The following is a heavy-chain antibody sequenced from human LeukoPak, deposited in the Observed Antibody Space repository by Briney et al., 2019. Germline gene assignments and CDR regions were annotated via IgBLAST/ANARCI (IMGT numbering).Heavy chain of an antibody. V-gene: IGHV4-59*01. J-gene: IGHJ1*01. Sequence: SETLSLTCTVSGCSISSDCWSWIRQPPGKGLEWIGCIHYSVNTNHNPSLKSRVTISVDPSKNHFSLKLSSVTAADTAVYYCARASGYSGYDRAAEYFQHWGQGTLVTVSS. CDR2: IHYSVNT. CDR3: ARASGYSGYDRAAEYFQH. CDR1: GCSISSDC. D-gene: IGHD5-12*01.